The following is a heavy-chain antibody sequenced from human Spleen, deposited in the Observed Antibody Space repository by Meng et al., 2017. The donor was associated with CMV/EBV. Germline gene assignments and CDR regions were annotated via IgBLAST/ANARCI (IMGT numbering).Heavy chain of an antibody. V-gene: IGHV4-34*01. Sequence: SETLSLTCAVDSGSFSGYFWTWIRQPPGKGLEWIGEINHSGSTNYNPSLKSRVIISVDTSKNQFSLKVNSVTAADTAVYYCARGVTMDRDKYYFYYYGMDVWGQGTTVTVSS. CDR1: SGSFSGYF. J-gene: IGHJ6*02. D-gene: IGHD3-10*01. CDR3: ARGVTMDRDKYYFYYYGMDV. CDR2: INHSGST.